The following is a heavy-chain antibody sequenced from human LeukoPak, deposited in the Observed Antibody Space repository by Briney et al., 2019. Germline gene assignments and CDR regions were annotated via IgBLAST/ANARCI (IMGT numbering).Heavy chain of an antibody. D-gene: IGHD3-3*01. CDR2: ISGSGGST. CDR3: ARVGGVTFTIFGVAEKGWFDP. Sequence: PGGSLRLSCAASGFTFSSYAMSWVRQAPGKGLEWVSAISGSGGSTYYADSVKGRFTISRDNSKNTLYLQMNSLRAEDTAVYYCARVGGVTFTIFGVAEKGWFDPWGQGTLVTVSS. J-gene: IGHJ5*02. V-gene: IGHV3-23*01. CDR1: GFTFSSYA.